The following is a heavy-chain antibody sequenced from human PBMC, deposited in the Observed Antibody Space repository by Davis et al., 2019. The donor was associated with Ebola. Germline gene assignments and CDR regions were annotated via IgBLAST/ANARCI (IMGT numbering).Heavy chain of an antibody. V-gene: IGHV3-23*01. CDR3: AGGTRSGWHLEY. CDR2: ISGSGGST. J-gene: IGHJ4*02. D-gene: IGHD6-19*01. Sequence: SCKASGGTFSSYAMSWVRQAPGKGLEWVSAISGSGGSTYYADSVKGRFTISRDTSKNTLFLQMNTLRAEDAAVYYCAGGTRSGWHLEYWGQGTLVTVSS. CDR1: GGTFSSYA.